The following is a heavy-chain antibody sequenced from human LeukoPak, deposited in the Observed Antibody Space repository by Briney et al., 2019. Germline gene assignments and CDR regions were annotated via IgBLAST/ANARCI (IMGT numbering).Heavy chain of an antibody. J-gene: IGHJ4*02. V-gene: IGHV3-23*01. CDR1: GFTYSSSA. Sequence: GGSLRLSCAASGFTYSSSAMSWVRQAPGKGLEWVSAISGGGGSTYYAGSVKGRFTISRDNSMNTLYLQMNSLRAEDTAVYFRVKGSASVRPYYFDFWGQGTLVTVSS. D-gene: IGHD6-6*01. CDR2: ISGGGGST. CDR3: VKGSASVRPYYFDF.